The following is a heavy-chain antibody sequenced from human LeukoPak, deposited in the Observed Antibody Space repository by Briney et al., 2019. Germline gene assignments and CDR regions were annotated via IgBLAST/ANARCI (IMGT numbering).Heavy chain of an antibody. CDR3: ARVFSGASHAFDI. V-gene: IGHV4-61*02. CDR2: IYTSGST. J-gene: IGHJ3*02. D-gene: IGHD2-2*01. Sequence: SQTLSLTCTVSGGSISSGSYYWSWIRQPAGKGLEWIGRIYTSGSTNYNPSLKSRVTISVDASKNQFSLKLSSVTAADTAVYYCARVFSGASHAFDIWGQGTMVTVSS. CDR1: GGSISSGSYY.